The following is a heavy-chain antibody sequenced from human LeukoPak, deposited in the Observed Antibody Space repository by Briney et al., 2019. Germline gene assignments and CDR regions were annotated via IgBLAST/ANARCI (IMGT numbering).Heavy chain of an antibody. CDR3: ARGYDIDV. CDR1: GGSLNNYY. J-gene: IGHJ6*02. CDR2: IYYTGTT. V-gene: IGHV4-59*01. Sequence: SETLSLTCTVSGGSLNNYYWSWIRQPPEKALEWIGYIYYTGTTKYNPSLKSRATISLDTSKNQFSLKLTSVTAADTALFFCARGYDIDVWGQGTTVTVS.